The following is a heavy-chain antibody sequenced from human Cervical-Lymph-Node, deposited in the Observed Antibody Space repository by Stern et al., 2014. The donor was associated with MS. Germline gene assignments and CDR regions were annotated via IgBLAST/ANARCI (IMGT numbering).Heavy chain of an antibody. D-gene: IGHD3-16*01. CDR3: ARDSHIFPKPLKGEIDY. J-gene: IGHJ4*02. V-gene: IGHV1-69*06. CDR2: IIPLFGTA. Sequence: MQLVQSGPEVKKPGSSVKVSCKASGGTFRNDAINWVRQAPGQGLEWMGRIIPLFGTASYAQKFQDRVSITADKSTKTAFLEVYRLTSDDTAVYYCARDSHIFPKPLKGEIDYWGQGTLVTVSS. CDR1: GGTFRNDA.